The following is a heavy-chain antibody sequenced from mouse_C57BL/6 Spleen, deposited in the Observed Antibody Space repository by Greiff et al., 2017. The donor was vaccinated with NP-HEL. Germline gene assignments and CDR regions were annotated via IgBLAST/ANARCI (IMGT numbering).Heavy chain of an antibody. V-gene: IGHV5-17*01. CDR3: ARRYYGSSWYFDV. CDR2: ISSGSSTI. CDR1: GFTFSDYG. Sequence: EVNLVESGGGLVKPGGSLKLSCAASGFTFSDYGMHWVRQAPEKGLEWVAYISSGSSTIYYADTVKGRFTISRDNAKNTLFLQMTSLTSEDTAMYYCARRYYGSSWYFDVWGTGTTVTVSS. D-gene: IGHD1-1*01. J-gene: IGHJ1*03.